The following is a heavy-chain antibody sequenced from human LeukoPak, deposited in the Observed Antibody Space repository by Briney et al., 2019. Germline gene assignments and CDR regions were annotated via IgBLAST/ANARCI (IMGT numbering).Heavy chain of an antibody. J-gene: IGHJ4*02. CDR2: INHSGST. Sequence: SETLSLTCAVYGGSFSGYYWSWIRQPPGKGLEWIGEINHSGSTNYNPSLKSRVTISVDTSKNQFSLKLSSVTAADTAVYCCARDKGDDSSGYYYQRRRAFDYWGQGTLVTVSS. D-gene: IGHD3-22*01. CDR1: GGSFSGYY. CDR3: ARDKGDDSSGYYYQRRRAFDY. V-gene: IGHV4-34*01.